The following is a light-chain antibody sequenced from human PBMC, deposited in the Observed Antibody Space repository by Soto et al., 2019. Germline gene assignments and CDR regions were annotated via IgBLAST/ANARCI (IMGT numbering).Light chain of an antibody. CDR3: QEYNTWPWT. Sequence: EIVMTQSPDTLSVSPGERATLPCRASQSVRSNLAWYHQKPGQAPRVLIYCASTRATGIPARFTGSGSGTEFILTITSLQSEDSAVYYCQEYNTWPWTFGQGTKVDIK. V-gene: IGKV3-15*01. CDR1: QSVRSN. J-gene: IGKJ1*01. CDR2: CAS.